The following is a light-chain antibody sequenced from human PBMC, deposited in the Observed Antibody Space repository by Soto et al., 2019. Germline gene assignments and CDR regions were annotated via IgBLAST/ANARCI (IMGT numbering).Light chain of an antibody. CDR1: QSVSSN. CDR2: RAS. CDR3: QQYNKWPIT. V-gene: IGKV3-15*01. J-gene: IGKJ5*01. Sequence: EIVLTQSPGTLSLSPGERASLSCRASQSVSSNYLAWFQQKPGQAPRLLIYRASSRATGISGSFSGSGSGTEFTLTITSLQSEDFAVYYCQQYNKWPITFGQGTRLENK.